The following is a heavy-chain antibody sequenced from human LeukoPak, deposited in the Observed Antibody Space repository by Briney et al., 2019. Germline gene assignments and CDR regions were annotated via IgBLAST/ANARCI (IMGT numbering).Heavy chain of an antibody. J-gene: IGHJ4*02. CDR3: AKSTTGVGATSFDY. CDR1: GFTFSSYA. V-gene: IGHV3-23*01. Sequence: GGSLRLPCAASGFTFSSYAMSWVRQAPGKGLEWVSAISGSGGSTYYADSVKGRFTISRDNSKNTLYLQMNSLRAEDTAVYYCAKSTTGVGATSFDYWGQGTLVTVSS. D-gene: IGHD1-26*01. CDR2: ISGSGGST.